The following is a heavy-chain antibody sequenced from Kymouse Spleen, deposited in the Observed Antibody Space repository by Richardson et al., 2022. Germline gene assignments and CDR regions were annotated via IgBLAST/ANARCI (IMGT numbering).Heavy chain of an antibody. CDR2: INHSGST. CDR3: ARSTGTTPFYNWFDP. Sequence: QVQLQQWGAGLLKPSETLSLTCAVYGGSFSGYYWSWIRQPPGKGLEWIGEINHSGSTNYNPSLKSRVTISVDTSKNQFSLKLSSVTAADTAVYYCARSTGTTPFYNWFDPWGQGTLVTVSS. CDR1: GGSFSGYY. V-gene: IGHV4-34*01. J-gene: IGHJ5*02. D-gene: IGHD1-7*01.